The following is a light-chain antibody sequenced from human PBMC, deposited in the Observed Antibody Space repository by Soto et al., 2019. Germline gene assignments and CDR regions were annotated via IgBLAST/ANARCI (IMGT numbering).Light chain of an antibody. Sequence: EIVLTQSPGTLSLSPGERATLSSRASHSVSSSYLAWYQQKPGQAPRLLIYGASSMATGIPDRFSGSGSGTDFTLTISRLEPEDFAVYYCQQYGSSRTFGHGTKVDSK. CDR1: HSVSSSY. V-gene: IGKV3-20*01. J-gene: IGKJ1*01. CDR3: QQYGSSRT. CDR2: GAS.